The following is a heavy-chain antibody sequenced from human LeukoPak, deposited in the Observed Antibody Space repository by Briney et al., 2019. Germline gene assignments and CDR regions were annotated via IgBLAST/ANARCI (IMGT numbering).Heavy chain of an antibody. J-gene: IGHJ4*02. D-gene: IGHD5-18*01. V-gene: IGHV3-30*18. CDR1: GFTVSSNY. CDR2: ISYDGSNK. Sequence: GGSLSLSCAASGFTVSSNYMSWVRQAPGKGLEWVAVISYDGSNKYYADSVKGRFTISRDNSKNTLYLQMNSLRAEDTAVYYCAKDRRGYSYGYFVYWGQGTLVTVSS. CDR3: AKDRRGYSYGYFVY.